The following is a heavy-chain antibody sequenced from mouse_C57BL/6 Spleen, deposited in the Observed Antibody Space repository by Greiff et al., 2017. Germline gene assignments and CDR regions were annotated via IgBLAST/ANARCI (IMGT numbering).Heavy chain of an antibody. Sequence: EVKLVESGGVLVQPGGSLSLSCAASGFTFTDYYMSWVRQPPGKALEWLGFIRNKANGYTTEYSASVKGRFTISRDNSQSILYLQMNALRAEDSATYYCASPRNYVFAMDYWGQGTSVTVSS. CDR2: IRNKANGYTT. CDR1: GFTFTDYY. V-gene: IGHV7-3*01. D-gene: IGHD2-1*01. J-gene: IGHJ4*01. CDR3: ASPRNYVFAMDY.